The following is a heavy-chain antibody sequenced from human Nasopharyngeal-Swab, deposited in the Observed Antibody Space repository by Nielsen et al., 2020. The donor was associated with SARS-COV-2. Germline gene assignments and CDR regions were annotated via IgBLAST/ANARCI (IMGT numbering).Heavy chain of an antibody. D-gene: IGHD3-22*01. CDR2: ISYDGSNK. CDR3: ASPPLDSSGYYYGFHY. Sequence: GESLKISCAASGFTFSSSAMHRVRQAPGKGLEWVAVISYDGSNKYFADSVKGRFTISRDNSKNTLYLQMNSLRAEDTAVYYCASPPLDSSGYYYGFHYWGRGTLVAVSS. V-gene: IGHV3-30-3*01. CDR1: GFTFSSSA. J-gene: IGHJ4*02.